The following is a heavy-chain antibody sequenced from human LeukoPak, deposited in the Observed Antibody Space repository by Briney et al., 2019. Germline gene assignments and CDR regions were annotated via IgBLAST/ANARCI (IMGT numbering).Heavy chain of an antibody. Sequence: PSETLSLTCTVSGGSISSYYWSWMRQPAGKGLEWIGRNYTSGSTNYNPSLKSRVTMSVDTSKNQFSLKLSSVTAADTAVYYCARECKQLVRWYYYMDVWGKGTTVTVSS. V-gene: IGHV4-4*07. CDR2: NYTSGST. D-gene: IGHD6-6*01. CDR1: GGSISSYY. J-gene: IGHJ6*03. CDR3: ARECKQLVRWYYYMDV.